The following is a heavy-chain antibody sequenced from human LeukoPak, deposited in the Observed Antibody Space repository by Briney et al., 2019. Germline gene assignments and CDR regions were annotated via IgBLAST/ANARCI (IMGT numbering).Heavy chain of an antibody. J-gene: IGHJ4*02. CDR2: ISGSGGST. V-gene: IGHV3-23*01. Sequence: GGSLRLSCAASGFTFSSYAMSWVRQAPGKGLEWVSAISGSGGSTYYADSVKGRFTISRDNSKNTLYLQMNSLRAEDTAVYYCANQDYYYDSSGYYYGDFDYWGEGTLVTVS. CDR3: ANQDYYYDSSGYYYGDFDY. CDR1: GFTFSSYA. D-gene: IGHD3-22*01.